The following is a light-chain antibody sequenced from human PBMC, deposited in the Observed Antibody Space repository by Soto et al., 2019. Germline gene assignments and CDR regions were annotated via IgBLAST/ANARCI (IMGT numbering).Light chain of an antibody. CDR2: DAS. J-gene: IGKJ1*01. V-gene: IGKV3-20*01. Sequence: LVLTQSPDTLSLSPGERATLSCRASQSVANNYLAWYQQKPGQAPRLLIYDASYRATGIPDRFSGSGSGTAFTLTITRLEPEDFAVYYCQQCAYSPRTFGQGTKVEVK. CDR1: QSVANNY. CDR3: QQCAYSPRT.